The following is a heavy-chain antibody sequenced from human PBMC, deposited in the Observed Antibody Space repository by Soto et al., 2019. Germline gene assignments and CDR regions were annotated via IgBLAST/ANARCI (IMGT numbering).Heavy chain of an antibody. D-gene: IGHD1-1*01. CDR3: ARDFMTTIDY. CDR2: IYYSGST. V-gene: IGHV4-31*03. CDR1: GGSISSGGYY. J-gene: IGHJ4*02. Sequence: SETLSLTCTVSGGSISSGGYYWSWIRQHPGKGLEWIGYIYYSGSTYYNPSLKSRVTISVDTSKNQFSLKLSSVTAADTAVYYCARDFMTTIDYWGQGTLVTVSS.